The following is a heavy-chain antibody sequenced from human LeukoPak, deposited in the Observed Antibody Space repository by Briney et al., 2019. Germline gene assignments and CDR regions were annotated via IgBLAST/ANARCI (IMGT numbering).Heavy chain of an antibody. CDR3: TKDSRRSAYYYGSGSWDY. CDR1: GFTFSSYG. Sequence: GGSLRLSCAASGFTFSSYGMSWVRQAPGKGLEWVSAISGSGGSTYYADSVKGRFTISRDNSKNTLYPQMNSLRAEDTAVYYCTKDSRRSAYYYGSGSWDYWGQGTLVTVSS. J-gene: IGHJ4*02. CDR2: ISGSGGST. D-gene: IGHD3-10*01. V-gene: IGHV3-23*01.